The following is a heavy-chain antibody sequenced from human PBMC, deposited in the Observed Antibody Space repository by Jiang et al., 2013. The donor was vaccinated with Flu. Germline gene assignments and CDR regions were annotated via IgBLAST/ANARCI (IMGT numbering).Heavy chain of an antibody. CDR2: ISYSGCT. Sequence: GSGLVKPAETLSLTCTVSGGSMSPYYWSWIRQSPGKGLEWVGSISYSGCTNYNPSLRSRVTMSVDTSKNQFSLKLSSVTAADTAVYFCARDRYYFDSSTYSRTRYFDFWGRGTLVAVSS. V-gene: IGHV4-59*01. J-gene: IGHJ2*01. D-gene: IGHD3-22*01. CDR3: ARDRYYFDSSTYSRTRYFDF. CDR1: GGSMSPYY.